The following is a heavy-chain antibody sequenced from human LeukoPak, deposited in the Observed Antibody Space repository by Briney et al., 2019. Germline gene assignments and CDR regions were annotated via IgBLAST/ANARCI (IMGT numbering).Heavy chain of an antibody. D-gene: IGHD3-22*01. Sequence: GASVKVSCKASGGTFSSYAISWVRQAPGQGLVWMGGIIPIFGTANYAQKFQGRVTITADESTSTAYMELSSLRSEDTAVYYCARGGDYDSSGYYYDAEYFQHWGQGTLVTVSS. V-gene: IGHV1-69*13. J-gene: IGHJ1*01. CDR3: ARGGDYDSSGYYYDAEYFQH. CDR2: IIPIFGTA. CDR1: GGTFSSYA.